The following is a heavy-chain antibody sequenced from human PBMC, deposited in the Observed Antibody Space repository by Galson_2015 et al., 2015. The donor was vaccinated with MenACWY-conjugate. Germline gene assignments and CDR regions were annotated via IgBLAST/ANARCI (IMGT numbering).Heavy chain of an antibody. CDR2: IYHSGST. CDR3: ARGNCYVSGTYYKSANFDY. J-gene: IGHJ4*02. CDR1: GGSISINYW. V-gene: IGHV4-4*02. Sequence: ETLSLTCAVSGGSISINYWWTWVRQPPGKGLEWIGEIYHSGSTNYNPSLKSRLTVSVDKSKNQFSLKLSSVTAADTAVYYCARGNCYVSGTYYKSANFDYWGQGSLVTVSS. D-gene: IGHD3-10*01.